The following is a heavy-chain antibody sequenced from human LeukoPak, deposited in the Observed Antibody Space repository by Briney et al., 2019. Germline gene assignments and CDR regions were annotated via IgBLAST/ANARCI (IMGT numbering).Heavy chain of an antibody. D-gene: IGHD1-26*01. CDR3: AREYSGSYYVAAFDV. CDR2: IWYDGSNK. V-gene: IGHV3-33*01. Sequence: GGSLRLSCAASGFTFSSYGMHWVRQAPGKGLEWVAVIWYDGSNKYYADSVKGRFTISRDNSKNTLYLQMNSLRAEDTAVYYCAREYSGSYYVAAFDVWGQGTLVTVSS. CDR1: GFTFSSYG. J-gene: IGHJ3*01.